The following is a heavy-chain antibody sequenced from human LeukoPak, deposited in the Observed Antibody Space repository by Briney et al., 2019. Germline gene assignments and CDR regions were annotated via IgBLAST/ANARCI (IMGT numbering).Heavy chain of an antibody. V-gene: IGHV3-48*02. CDR2: ISSSSSTI. Sequence: GGSLRLSCAASGFTFSSYSMNWVRQAPGKGLEWVSYISSSSSTIYYADSVKGRFTISRDNAKNSLYLQMNSLRDEDTAVYYCARGPDSGYSLSNWFDPWAREPWSPSPQ. CDR3: ARGPDSGYSLSNWFDP. D-gene: IGHD5-18*01. J-gene: IGHJ5*02. CDR1: GFTFSSYS.